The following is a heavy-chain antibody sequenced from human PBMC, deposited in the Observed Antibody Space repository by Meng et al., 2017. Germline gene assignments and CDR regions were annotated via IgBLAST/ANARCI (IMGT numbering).Heavy chain of an antibody. J-gene: IGHJ4*02. Sequence: HVRLVESGGGLVKPGGSLRLSCAASGFTFSDSYMSWIRQAPGKGLEWVSYISPSVSTINYADSVKGRFTISRDNAKNSLYLQMNSLRDEDTAVYYCAKDSSWNDGGGCEYWGQGTLVTVSS. V-gene: IGHV3-11*01. CDR3: AKDSSWNDGGGCEY. CDR2: ISPSVSTI. D-gene: IGHD1-1*01. CDR1: GFTFSDSY.